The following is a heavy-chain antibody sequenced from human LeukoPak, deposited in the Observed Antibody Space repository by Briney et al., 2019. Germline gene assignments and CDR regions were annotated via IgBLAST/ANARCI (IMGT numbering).Heavy chain of an antibody. CDR1: GYTFSSYG. V-gene: IGHV1-18*01. Sequence: GGSVKVSCKASGYTFSSYGIAWVRQAPGQGLEWMGWISGYNGNTNYAQKLQGRVSMTTDTSTTTAYMEMRSLTSDDTALYYCARSSLGTITAGPFDYWGQGTLVTVSS. D-gene: IGHD5-12*01. J-gene: IGHJ4*02. CDR3: ARSSLGTITAGPFDY. CDR2: ISGYNGNT.